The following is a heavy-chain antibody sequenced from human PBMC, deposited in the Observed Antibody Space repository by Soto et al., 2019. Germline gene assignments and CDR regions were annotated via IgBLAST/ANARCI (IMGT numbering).Heavy chain of an antibody. Sequence: AGSLRLSCAGSGFTFSSYAMSWVRHAPGKGLEWVSAISGSGGSTYYADSVKGRFTIYRDNSKNTLYLQMNSLRAEDTAVYYCAKYNGITGTTCFDYWGQGTLVTVSS. J-gene: IGHJ4*02. CDR1: GFTFSSYA. CDR3: AKYNGITGTTCFDY. CDR2: ISGSGGST. V-gene: IGHV3-23*01. D-gene: IGHD1-7*01.